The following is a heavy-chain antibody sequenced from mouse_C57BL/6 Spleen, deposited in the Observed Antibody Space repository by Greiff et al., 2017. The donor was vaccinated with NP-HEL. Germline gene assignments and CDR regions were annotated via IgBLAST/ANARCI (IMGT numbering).Heavy chain of an antibody. CDR3: ARHYYGSSYLFDY. Sequence: EVQGVESGGGLVKPGGSLKLSCAASGFTFSSYTMSWVRQTPEKRLEWVATISGGGGNTYYPDSVKGRFTISRDNAKNTLYLQMSSLRSEDTALYYCARHYYGSSYLFDYWGQGTTLTVSS. CDR1: GFTFSSYT. CDR2: ISGGGGNT. D-gene: IGHD1-1*01. V-gene: IGHV5-9*01. J-gene: IGHJ2*01.